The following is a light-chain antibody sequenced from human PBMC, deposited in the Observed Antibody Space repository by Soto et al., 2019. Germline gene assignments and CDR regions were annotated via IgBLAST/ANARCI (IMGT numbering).Light chain of an antibody. CDR1: QTISSW. Sequence: DIQMTQSPSTLSGSVGDRVTITCRASQTISSWLAWYQQKPGKAPKLLIYKASTLKSGVPSRFSGSGSGTEFTLTISNLQPDDFATYYCQHYNSYSEVFGQGTKVELK. CDR3: QHYNSYSEV. CDR2: KAS. V-gene: IGKV1-5*03. J-gene: IGKJ1*01.